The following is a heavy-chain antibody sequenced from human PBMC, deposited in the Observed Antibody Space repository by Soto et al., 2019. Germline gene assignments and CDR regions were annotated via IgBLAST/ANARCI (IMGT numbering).Heavy chain of an antibody. Sequence: EVQLLESGGGLVQPGGSLRLSCAASGFTFSSYAMSWVRQAPGKGLEWVSAISGSGGSTYYADSVKGRFTISRDNSKNTLYLQMTSVRAEDTAVYYCANAYGDYFDYWGQGTLVTVSS. V-gene: IGHV3-23*01. CDR3: ANAYGDYFDY. J-gene: IGHJ4*02. CDR1: GFTFSSYA. CDR2: ISGSGGST. D-gene: IGHD4-17*01.